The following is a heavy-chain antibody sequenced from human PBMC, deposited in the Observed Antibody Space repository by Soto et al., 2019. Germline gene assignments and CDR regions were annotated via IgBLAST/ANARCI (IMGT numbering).Heavy chain of an antibody. CDR2: INPGNGNT. V-gene: IGHV1-3*01. Sequence: GASVKVSCKASGYTFTSYGINWVRQAPGRGLEWMGWINPGNGNTKYSQQFQGRVIIDRDISASTAYMELSSLRSEDTAVHYCARGGYFDSSNYLAYWGLGTLVTSPQ. CDR1: GYTFTSYG. D-gene: IGHD3-22*01. J-gene: IGHJ4*02. CDR3: ARGGYFDSSNYLAY.